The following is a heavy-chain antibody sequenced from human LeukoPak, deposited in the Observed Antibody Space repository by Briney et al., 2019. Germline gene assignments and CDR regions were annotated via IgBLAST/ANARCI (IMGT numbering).Heavy chain of an antibody. Sequence: GGSLRLSCAASGFSFASYEMNWVRQAPGKGLEWVSHISSDGHVGRYVDSVRGRFTMSRDNAKDLLFLQMNGLRAEDTAVYYCARDTLNGPFVISLDYWGQGVLVTASS. J-gene: IGHJ4*02. V-gene: IGHV3-48*03. CDR1: GFSFASYE. CDR2: ISSDGHVG. CDR3: ARDTLNGPFVISLDY. D-gene: IGHD3-9*01.